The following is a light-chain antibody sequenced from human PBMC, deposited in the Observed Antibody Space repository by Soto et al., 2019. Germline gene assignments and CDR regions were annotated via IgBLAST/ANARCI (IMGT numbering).Light chain of an antibody. CDR2: IAS. J-gene: IGKJ1*01. Sequence: EIVLTQSPGTLSLSPGERATLSCRASQSVSSNYLAWYQQKTGQTPRLLIYIASSRAPGIPDRFSGSGSGTHFTHTISRVEPEDFAVYYCQQYGSSPWTFGQGTKVEIK. CDR1: QSVSSNY. V-gene: IGKV3-20*01. CDR3: QQYGSSPWT.